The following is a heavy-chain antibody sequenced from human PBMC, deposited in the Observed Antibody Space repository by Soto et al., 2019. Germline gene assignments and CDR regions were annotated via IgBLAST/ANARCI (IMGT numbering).Heavy chain of an antibody. CDR2: ISSSSSYI. D-gene: IGHD3-10*01. V-gene: IGHV3-21*01. CDR1: GFTFSSYS. CDR3: ASAPYGSGLESPNDY. J-gene: IGHJ4*02. Sequence: GGSLRLSCAASGFTFSSYSMNWVRQAPGKGLEWVSSISSSSSYIYYADSVKGRFTISRDNAKNSLYLQMNSLRAEDTAVYYCASAPYGSGLESPNDYWGQGTLVTVSS.